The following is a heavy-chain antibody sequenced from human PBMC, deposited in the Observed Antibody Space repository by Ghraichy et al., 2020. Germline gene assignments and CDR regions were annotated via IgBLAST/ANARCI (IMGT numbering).Heavy chain of an antibody. Sequence: SQTLSLTCTVSGGSISSGDYYWSWIRQPPGKGLEWIGYIYYSGSTYYNPSLKSRVTISVDTSKNQFSLKLSSVTAADTAVYYCARDRSGSYYPNDALDAFDIWGQGTMVTVSS. CDR3: ARDRSGSYYPNDALDAFDI. V-gene: IGHV4-30-4*01. D-gene: IGHD3-10*01. J-gene: IGHJ3*02. CDR2: IYYSGST. CDR1: GGSISSGDYY.